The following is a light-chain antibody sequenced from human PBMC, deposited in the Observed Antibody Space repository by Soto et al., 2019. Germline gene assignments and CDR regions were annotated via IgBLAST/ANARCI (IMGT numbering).Light chain of an antibody. CDR2: EVS. V-gene: IGLV2-14*01. Sequence: QSALTQPASVSGSPGQSITISCTGTSSDIGVYKYVSWYQQHPGKAPNLMIYEVSNRPSGVSNRFSGSKSGNTASLTFTGLQCEDEADYYCSSYTSSSTVVFGGGTKLTVL. J-gene: IGLJ2*01. CDR1: SSDIGVYKY. CDR3: SSYTSSSTVV.